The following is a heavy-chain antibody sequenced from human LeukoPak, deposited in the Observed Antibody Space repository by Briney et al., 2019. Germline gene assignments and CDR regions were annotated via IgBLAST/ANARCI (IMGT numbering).Heavy chain of an antibody. CDR2: INHDGNDI. CDR3: AGDGTGVLPGDAFDI. CDR1: GFTSSTHS. J-gene: IGHJ3*02. D-gene: IGHD1-1*01. V-gene: IGHV3-21*05. Sequence: PGGSLRLSCAASGFTSSTHSMNWVRQAPGKGLEWVSYINHDGNDIYYGESVKGRFTISRDNAKNSLYLQIHTLRAEDTAVYYCAGDGTGVLPGDAFDIWSQGTMVTVSS.